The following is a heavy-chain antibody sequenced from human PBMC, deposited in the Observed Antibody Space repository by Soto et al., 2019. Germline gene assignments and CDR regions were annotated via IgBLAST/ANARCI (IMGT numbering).Heavy chain of an antibody. CDR1: GFTFCTYG. Sequence: QVQLVESGGGVVQPGRSLRLSCAASGFTFCTYGMHWVRQAPGKGLEWVAVIFYDGSNEYYADSVKGRFTISRDNSKNTLYLQMNGLRAEDTAVYYCARGGGSAWQPYYFDLWGQGTLVTVSS. V-gene: IGHV3-33*01. CDR3: ARGGGSAWQPYYFDL. D-gene: IGHD6-19*01. J-gene: IGHJ4*02. CDR2: IFYDGSNE.